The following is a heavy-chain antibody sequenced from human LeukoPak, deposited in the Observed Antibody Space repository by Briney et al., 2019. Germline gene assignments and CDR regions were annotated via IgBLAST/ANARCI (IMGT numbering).Heavy chain of an antibody. J-gene: IGHJ3*02. CDR3: AKNRPRTGTTSGAFDI. V-gene: IGHV3-30-3*02. Sequence: GGSLRLSCAASGFTFSSFTMHWVRQAPGKGLEWVAVTSYDGSNKYYADSVKGRFTISRDNSKNTLYLQMNSLRAEDTAVYYCAKNRPRTGTTSGAFDIWGQGTMVTVSS. CDR1: GFTFSSFT. CDR2: TSYDGSNK. D-gene: IGHD1-1*01.